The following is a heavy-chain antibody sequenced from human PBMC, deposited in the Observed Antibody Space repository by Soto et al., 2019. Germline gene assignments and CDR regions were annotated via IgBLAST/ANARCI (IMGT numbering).Heavy chain of an antibody. CDR1: GGSISSYY. CDR2: IYYSGST. CDR3: ARDRRADSRCNWFDP. D-gene: IGHD2-21*01. V-gene: IGHV4-59*01. Sequence: SETLSLTCTVSGGSISSYYWSWIRQPPGKGLEWIGYIYYSGSTNYNPSLKSRVTISVDTSKNQFSLKLSSVTAADTAVYYCARDRRADSRCNWFDPWGQGTLVTVSS. J-gene: IGHJ5*02.